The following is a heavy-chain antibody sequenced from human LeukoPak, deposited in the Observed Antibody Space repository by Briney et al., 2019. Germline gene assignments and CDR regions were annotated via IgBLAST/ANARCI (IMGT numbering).Heavy chain of an antibody. Sequence: TSETLSLTCTVSGGSISSGGYYWSWIRQHPGKGLEWIGYIYYSGSTYYNPSLKSRVTISVDTSKNQFSLKLSSVTAADTAVYYCARYYYDNVRSFDIWGQGTMVTVSS. J-gene: IGHJ3*02. CDR3: ARYYYDNVRSFDI. CDR2: IYYSGST. CDR1: GGSISSGGYY. D-gene: IGHD3-22*01. V-gene: IGHV4-31*03.